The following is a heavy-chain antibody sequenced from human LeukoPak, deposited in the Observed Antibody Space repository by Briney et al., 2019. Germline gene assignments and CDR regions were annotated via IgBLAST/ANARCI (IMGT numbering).Heavy chain of an antibody. J-gene: IGHJ3*02. D-gene: IGHD3-22*01. CDR1: GFTFNNYA. Sequence: GGSLRLSCAASGFTFNNYAMQWVRQAPGKGLEWGAIIAYDGSNQYYADSVKGRFAISRDSSQNTLYLQMNTLRVEDTAVYFCAREGYYAFDIWGQGTMVTVSS. CDR2: IAYDGSNQ. CDR3: AREGYYAFDI. V-gene: IGHV3-30*09.